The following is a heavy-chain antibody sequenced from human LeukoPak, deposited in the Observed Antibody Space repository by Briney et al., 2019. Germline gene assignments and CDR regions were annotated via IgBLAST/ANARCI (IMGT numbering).Heavy chain of an antibody. CDR1: GFTFSSYS. V-gene: IGHV3-21*01. J-gene: IGHJ4*02. D-gene: IGHD5-24*01. CDR3: AREAIEMATTDY. CDR2: ISSSSSYI. Sequence: PGGSLRLSCAASGFTFSSYSMTWVRQAPGKGLEWVSSISSSSSYIYYADSVKGRFTISRDNAKNSLYLQMNSLRAEDTAVYYCAREAIEMATTDYWGQGTLVTVSP.